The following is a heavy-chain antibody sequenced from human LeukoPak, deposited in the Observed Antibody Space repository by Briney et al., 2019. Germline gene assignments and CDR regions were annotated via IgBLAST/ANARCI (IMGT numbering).Heavy chain of an antibody. Sequence: GGSLRLSCAASGFSFSTSWLTWVRQAPGKGREWVANIKKDGSEKYYVDSVKGRFTISRDNAKNSVYLQMNSLRAEDTAVYYCARISYSSGWYFDYWGQGSLVTVSS. CDR3: ARISYSSGWYFDY. V-gene: IGHV3-7*01. CDR2: IKKDGSEK. CDR1: GFSFSTSW. D-gene: IGHD6-19*01. J-gene: IGHJ4*02.